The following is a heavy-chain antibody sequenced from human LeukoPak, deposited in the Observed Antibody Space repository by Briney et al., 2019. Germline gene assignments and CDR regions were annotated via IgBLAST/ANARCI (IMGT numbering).Heavy chain of an antibody. CDR2: IYYGRTT. V-gene: IGHV4-39*01. J-gene: IGHJ4*02. Sequence: SETLSLTCTVSAGSISSSSHHWGWIRQSPGKGLEWIGRIYYGRTTYYNPYLNSRVTISVVTSKNQFSLQLNSVTAADTAVYYCVRHDGRGGATMGALDSWGQGSLVTVSS. D-gene: IGHD5-12*01. CDR3: VRHDGRGGATMGALDS. CDR1: AGSISSSSHH.